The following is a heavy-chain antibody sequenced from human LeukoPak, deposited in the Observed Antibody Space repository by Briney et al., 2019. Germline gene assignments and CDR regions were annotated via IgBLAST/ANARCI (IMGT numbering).Heavy chain of an antibody. V-gene: IGHV1-2*02. J-gene: IGHJ3*02. CDR2: INPNSGGT. D-gene: IGHD2-8*02. Sequence: ASVKVSCTASGYTFTGYYMHWVRQAPGQGLEWMGWINPNSGGTNYAQKFQGRVTMTGDTSISTAYMELSRLRSDDTAVYYCARDYRTVDGDAFDIWGQGTMVIVSS. CDR1: GYTFTGYY. CDR3: ARDYRTVDGDAFDI.